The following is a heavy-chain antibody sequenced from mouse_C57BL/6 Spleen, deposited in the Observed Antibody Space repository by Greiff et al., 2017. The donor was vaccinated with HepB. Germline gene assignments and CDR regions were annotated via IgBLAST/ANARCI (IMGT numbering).Heavy chain of an antibody. J-gene: IGHJ1*03. CDR1: GFTFGSYA. CDR2: ISDGGSYT. CDR3: ASWMVTTRYFDV. D-gene: IGHD2-1*01. Sequence: EVMLVESGGGLVKPGGSLKLSCAASGFTFGSYAMSWVRQTPEKRLEWVATISDGGSYTYYPDNVKGRFTISRDNAKNNLYLQMSHLKSEDTAMYYCASWMVTTRYFDVWGTGTTVTVSS. V-gene: IGHV5-4*03.